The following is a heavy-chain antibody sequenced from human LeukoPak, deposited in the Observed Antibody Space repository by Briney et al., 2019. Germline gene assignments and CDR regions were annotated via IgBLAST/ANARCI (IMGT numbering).Heavy chain of an antibody. V-gene: IGHV1-69*05. CDR3: AGDRGYSYPAYYYYYMDV. CDR2: IIPIFGTA. D-gene: IGHD5-18*01. Sequence: GASVKVSCKASGGTFSSYAISWVRQAPGQGLEWMGGIIPIFGTANYALKFQGRVTITTDESTSTAYMELSSLRSEDTAVYYCAGDRGYSYPAYYYYYMDVWGKGTTVTVSS. CDR1: GGTFSSYA. J-gene: IGHJ6*03.